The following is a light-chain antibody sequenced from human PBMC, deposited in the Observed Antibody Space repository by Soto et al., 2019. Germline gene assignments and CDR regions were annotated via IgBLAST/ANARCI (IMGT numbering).Light chain of an antibody. J-gene: IGLJ2*01. CDR1: SSNIGRNT. V-gene: IGLV1-44*01. Sequence: QSVLTQPPSASGTPGQRVTLSCSGSSSNIGRNTVNWYQQLPGTAPKLLIYSDNQRPSGVPDRFSVSKSGTSVSLAISGLQSDDEADYYCAAWDDSLNGMVFGGGTKLTVL. CDR2: SDN. CDR3: AAWDDSLNGMV.